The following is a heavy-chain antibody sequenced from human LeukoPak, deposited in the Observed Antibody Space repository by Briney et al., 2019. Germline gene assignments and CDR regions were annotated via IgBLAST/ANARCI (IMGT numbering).Heavy chain of an antibody. CDR3: TTVYYDSSGFRFDP. D-gene: IGHD3-22*01. Sequence: TPGGSLRLSCAASGFTFSNAWMSWVRQAPGKGLEWVGRIKSKTDGGTTDYAAPVKGRFTISRDDSKNTLYLQMNSLKTEDTAVYHCTTVYYDSSGFRFDPWGQGTLVTVSS. CDR1: GFTFSNAW. CDR2: IKSKTDGGTT. V-gene: IGHV3-15*01. J-gene: IGHJ5*02.